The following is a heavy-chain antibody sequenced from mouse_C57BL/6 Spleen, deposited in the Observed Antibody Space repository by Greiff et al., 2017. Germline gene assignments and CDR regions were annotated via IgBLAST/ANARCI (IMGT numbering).Heavy chain of an antibody. J-gene: IGHJ4*01. V-gene: IGHV6-6*01. CDR1: GFTFSDAW. Sequence: EVMLVESGGGLVQPGGSMKLSCAASGFTFSDAWMDWVRQSPGKGLEWVAEIRHKANNHATYYAESVKGRFTISRDDSKSSVYLQMNSLRAEDTGMYYCTRILQEDYARDYWGQGTSVTVSS. CDR3: TRILQEDYARDY. CDR2: IRHKANNHAT.